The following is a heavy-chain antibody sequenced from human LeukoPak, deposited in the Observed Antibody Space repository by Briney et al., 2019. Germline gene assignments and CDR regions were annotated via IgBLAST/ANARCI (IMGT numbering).Heavy chain of an antibody. Sequence: ASVKVSCKASGYTFTSYGISWVRQAPGQGLEWMGWMNPNSGNTGYAQKFQGRVTMTRNTSIITAYMELSSLRSEDTAVYYCARGHIGVWGQGTLVTVSS. CDR1: GYTFTSYG. V-gene: IGHV1-8*02. J-gene: IGHJ4*02. CDR2: MNPNSGNT. CDR3: ARGHIGV.